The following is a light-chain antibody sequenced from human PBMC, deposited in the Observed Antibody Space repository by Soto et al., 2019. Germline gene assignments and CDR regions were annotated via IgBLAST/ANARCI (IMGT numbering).Light chain of an antibody. Sequence: EIVMPQSPATLSVSPGERATLSCRASQSVSSNLAWYQQKPGQAPRLLIYGASTRATGIPASFSGSGSGTEFTLIISSLQSEDFAVYYCQQYNNWPLYTFGQGTKLEIK. CDR3: QQYNNWPLYT. CDR1: QSVSSN. J-gene: IGKJ2*01. V-gene: IGKV3-15*01. CDR2: GAS.